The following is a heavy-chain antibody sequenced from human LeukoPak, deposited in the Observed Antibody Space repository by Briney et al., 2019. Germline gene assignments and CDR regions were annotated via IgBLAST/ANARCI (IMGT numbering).Heavy chain of an antibody. CDR3: ARDQRAFDI. CDR2: INQGGSNK. J-gene: IGHJ3*02. CDR1: GFTFSAFW. D-gene: IGHD6-25*01. V-gene: IGHV3-7*01. Sequence: PGGSLGLSCAASGFTFSAFWMTWVRQAPGKGLEWVGNINQGGSNKYYGASLKGRFAISRDNAENSLYLQINSLSAEDTAVYYCARDQRAFDIWGQGTMVTVSS.